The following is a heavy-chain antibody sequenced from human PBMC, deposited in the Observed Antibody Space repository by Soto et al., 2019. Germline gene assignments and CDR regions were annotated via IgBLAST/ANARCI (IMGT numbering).Heavy chain of an antibody. Sequence: EVQLVQSGGEVKKPGESLKISCKGSGFRFTSYWIGWVRQMPGKGLEWMGIIYPGDSDTIYSPSFQGQVTISADTSISTAYQQWSGLKASHTAMYYCAIHVVVAPDAFDIWVQGTEVTVSS. V-gene: IGHV5-51*01. CDR2: IYPGDSDT. CDR1: GFRFTSYW. J-gene: IGHJ3*02. CDR3: AIHVVVAPDAFDI.